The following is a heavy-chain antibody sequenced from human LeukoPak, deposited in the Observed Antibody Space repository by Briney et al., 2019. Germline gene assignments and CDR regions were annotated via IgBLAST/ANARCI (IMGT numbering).Heavy chain of an antibody. V-gene: IGHV4-59*12. D-gene: IGHD3-22*01. CDR3: ARTHYYDSSGYYQRGPVWFDP. CDR1: GGSISSYY. CDR2: IYYSGST. Sequence: SETLSLTCTVSGGSISSYYWSWIRQPPGKGLEWIGYIYYSGSTNYRPSLKSRVTISVDTSKNQFSLKLSSVTAADTAVYYCARTHYYDSSGYYQRGPVWFDPWGQGTLVTVSS. J-gene: IGHJ5*02.